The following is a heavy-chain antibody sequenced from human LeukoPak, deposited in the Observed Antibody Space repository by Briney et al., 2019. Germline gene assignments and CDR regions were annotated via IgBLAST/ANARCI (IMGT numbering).Heavy chain of an antibody. CDR3: AKSPSRAPYYYDSSGYYHVDY. V-gene: IGHV3-23*01. CDR2: ISGSGGST. D-gene: IGHD3-22*01. J-gene: IGHJ4*02. CDR1: GFTFSSYA. Sequence: GGSLRLSCAASGFTFSSYAMNWVRQAPGKGLEWVSAISGSGGSTYYADSVRGRFTISRDNSKNTLYLQMNSLRAEDTAVYYCAKSPSRAPYYYDSSGYYHVDYWGQGTLVTVSS.